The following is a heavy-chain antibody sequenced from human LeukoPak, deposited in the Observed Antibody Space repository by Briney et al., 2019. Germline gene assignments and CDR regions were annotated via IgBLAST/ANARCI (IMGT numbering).Heavy chain of an antibody. Sequence: PSETLSLTCTVSGGSISSYYWSWIRQPPGKGLEWIGYIYYSGSTNYNPSLKSRVTISVDTSKNQFSLKLSSVTAADTAVYYCASGIAVAGTKGVGAFDIWGQGTMVTVSS. CDR3: ASGIAVAGTKGVGAFDI. J-gene: IGHJ3*02. V-gene: IGHV4-59*01. CDR2: IYYSGST. D-gene: IGHD6-19*01. CDR1: GGSISSYY.